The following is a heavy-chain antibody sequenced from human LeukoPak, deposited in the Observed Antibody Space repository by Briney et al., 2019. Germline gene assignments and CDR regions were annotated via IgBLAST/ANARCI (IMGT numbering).Heavy chain of an antibody. V-gene: IGHV1-8*01. CDR3: ARGRGYCSSTSCYRFDP. Sequence: ASVKVSCKASGYTFTSYDINCVRQAPGQGLEWMGWMNPNSGNTGYAQKFQGGVTMTRNTSISTAYMELSSLRSEDTAVYYCARGRGYCSSTSCYRFDPWGQGTLVTVSS. CDR2: MNPNSGNT. CDR1: GYTFTSYD. J-gene: IGHJ5*02. D-gene: IGHD2-2*03.